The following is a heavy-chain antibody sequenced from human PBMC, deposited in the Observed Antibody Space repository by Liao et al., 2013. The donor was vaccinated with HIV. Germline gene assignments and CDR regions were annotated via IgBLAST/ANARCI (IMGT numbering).Heavy chain of an antibody. D-gene: IGHD5-24*01. CDR2: IYTSGST. Sequence: QVELQESGPGLVKPSQTLSLSCTVSGASIRSGSYYWSWIRQPAGKGLEWIGRIYTSGSTNYNPSLKSRVTISLDTSKNQFSLRLNSVTAADTAVYYCAREGREMGTIGVIEYWGPGTLVSVSS. CDR1: GASIRSGSYY. CDR3: AREGREMGTIGVIEY. V-gene: IGHV4-61*02. J-gene: IGHJ4*02.